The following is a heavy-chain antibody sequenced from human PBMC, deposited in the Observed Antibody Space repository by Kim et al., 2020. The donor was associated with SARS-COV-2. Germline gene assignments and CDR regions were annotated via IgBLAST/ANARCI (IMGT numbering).Heavy chain of an antibody. J-gene: IGHJ4*02. CDR2: ISYDGSNK. CDR1: GFTFSSYG. Sequence: GGSLRLSCAASGFTFSSYGMHWVRQAPGKGLEWVAVISYDGSNKYYADSVKGRFTISRDNSKNTLYLQMNSLRAEDTAVYYCAKEEIAVAGHFDYWGQGT. CDR3: AKEEIAVAGHFDY. V-gene: IGHV3-30*18. D-gene: IGHD6-19*01.